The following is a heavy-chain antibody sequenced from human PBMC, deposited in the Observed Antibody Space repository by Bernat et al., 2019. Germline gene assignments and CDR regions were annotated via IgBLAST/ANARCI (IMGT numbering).Heavy chain of an antibody. Sequence: VQLVESGGGVVQPGRSLRLSCAASGFTFSSYSMNWVRQAPGKGLEWVSSISSSSSYIYYADSVKGRFTISRDNAKNSLYLQMNSLRAEDTAVYYCARDITGTTGYWGQGTLVTVSS. V-gene: IGHV3-21*01. J-gene: IGHJ4*02. CDR1: GFTFSSYS. CDR2: ISSSSSYI. CDR3: ARDITGTTGY. D-gene: IGHD1-7*01.